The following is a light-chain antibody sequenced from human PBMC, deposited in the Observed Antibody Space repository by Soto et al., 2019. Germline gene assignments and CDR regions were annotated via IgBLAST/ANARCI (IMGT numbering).Light chain of an antibody. Sequence: QSVLTQPASVSGSPGQSIAISCTGTSSDVGGYNYVSWYQQHPGKAPKLIIYDVTNRPSGVSDRFSGSKSGNTASLTISGLQAEDEADYYCSSFTSSSTYVFGGGTKVTVL. CDR1: SSDVGGYNY. V-gene: IGLV2-14*01. J-gene: IGLJ1*01. CDR2: DVT. CDR3: SSFTSSSTYV.